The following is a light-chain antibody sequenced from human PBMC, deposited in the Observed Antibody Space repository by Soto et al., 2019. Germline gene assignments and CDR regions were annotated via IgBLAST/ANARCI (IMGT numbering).Light chain of an antibody. CDR3: QQYSSSSRT. J-gene: IGKJ1*01. CDR2: VAS. CDR1: QTIRNNF. V-gene: IGKV3-20*01. Sequence: EIVLTQSPDTLSLSPGERATLSCRASQTIRNNFLAWYQQKPGQAPRLLISVASSRATGIPDRFSGSGSGTDFSLTISRLEAEDFAVYYCQQYSSSSRTFGQGTKVEIK.